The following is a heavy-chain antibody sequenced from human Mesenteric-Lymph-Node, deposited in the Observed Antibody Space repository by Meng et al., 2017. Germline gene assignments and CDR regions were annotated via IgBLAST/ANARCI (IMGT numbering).Heavy chain of an antibody. CDR3: ARGDSLGCQVLCPSDY. CDR1: GFTFSSYA. J-gene: IGHJ4*02. Sequence: GGSLRLSCAASGFTFSSYAMSWVRQAPGKGLEWVAALSGSGGNIYYADSVKGRFTISRDNSKNTLYLQLNSLRAEDTAVYYCARGDSLGCQVLCPSDYWGQGTLVTVSS. CDR2: LSGSGGNI. V-gene: IGHV3-23*01. D-gene: IGHD2-2*01.